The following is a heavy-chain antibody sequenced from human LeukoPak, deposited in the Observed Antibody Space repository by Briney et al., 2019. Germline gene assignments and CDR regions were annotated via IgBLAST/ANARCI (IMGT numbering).Heavy chain of an antibody. Sequence: GGSLRLSCAASGFTFSSYAMHWVRQAPGKGLEWVGRIKSKTDGGTTDYAAPVKGRFTISRDDSKNTLYLQMNSLRAEDTAVYYCARDHGYSSSWFFVYWGQGTLVTVSS. CDR2: IKSKTDGGTT. D-gene: IGHD6-13*01. CDR3: ARDHGYSSSWFFVY. J-gene: IGHJ4*02. V-gene: IGHV3-15*01. CDR1: GFTFSSYA.